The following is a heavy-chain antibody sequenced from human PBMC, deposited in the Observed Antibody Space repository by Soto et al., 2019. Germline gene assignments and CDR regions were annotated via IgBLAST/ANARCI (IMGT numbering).Heavy chain of an antibody. CDR3: ASVYWGGDCDEPNGY. D-gene: IGHD2-21*02. Sequence: QVQLVQSGAEVKKPGASVKVSCKASGYTFTSYGISWVRQAPGQGLEWMGWISACNGNTNYAQKLQGRVTITTDTSTSTAYMELRSLRSADTAVYYCASVYWGGDCDEPNGYWGQGTLDVVSS. CDR2: ISACNGNT. V-gene: IGHV1-18*01. J-gene: IGHJ4*02. CDR1: GYTFTSYG.